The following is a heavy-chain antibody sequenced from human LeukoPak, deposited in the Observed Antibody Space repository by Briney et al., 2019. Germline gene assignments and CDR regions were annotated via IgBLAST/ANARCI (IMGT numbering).Heavy chain of an antibody. CDR2: IWYDGSNK. D-gene: IGHD6-13*01. CDR1: GFTFSSYG. J-gene: IGHJ4*02. CDR3: ARDRDVYSSRWNRNFAY. Sequence: GGSLRLSCAASGFTFSSYGMHWVRQAPGKGLEWVAVIWYDGSNKYYADSVKGRFTISRDNSKNTLYLQMNSLRAEDTAVYYCARDRDVYSSRWNRNFAYWGQGTLVTVSA. V-gene: IGHV3-33*08.